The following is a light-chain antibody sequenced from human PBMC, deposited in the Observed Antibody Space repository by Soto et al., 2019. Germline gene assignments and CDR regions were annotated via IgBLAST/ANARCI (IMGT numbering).Light chain of an antibody. V-gene: IGKV1-5*01. Sequence: DIVMTQSPSTLSSSVGDRVTITCRASQSISSWLAWYQQKPGQAPKLLIYDASSLESGVPSRFSGSGSGTEFTRTDSSLQADDFAKHHGQHQGTFGQGTKVEIK. CDR1: QSISSW. CDR2: DAS. CDR3: QHQGT. J-gene: IGKJ1*01.